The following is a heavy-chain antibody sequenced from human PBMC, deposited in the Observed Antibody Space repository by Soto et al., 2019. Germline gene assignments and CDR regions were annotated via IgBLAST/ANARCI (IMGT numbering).Heavy chain of an antibody. V-gene: IGHV4-30-2*01. J-gene: IGHJ5*01. Sequence: QLQLQESGSGLVRPSQTLSLTCAVSGGSISSGVYSWNWIRQPPGKGLVWIGYIYHSGSTLYNPSLKSRVTISVDKSKNQFSLKLTSVTAADTAVYYCARDQLEGNWFDSCGQGTLVTVSS. CDR3: ARDQLEGNWFDS. CDR1: GGSISSGVYS. CDR2: IYHSGST. D-gene: IGHD1-1*01.